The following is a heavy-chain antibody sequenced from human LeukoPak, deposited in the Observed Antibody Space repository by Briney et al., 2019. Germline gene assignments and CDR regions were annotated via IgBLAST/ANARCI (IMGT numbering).Heavy chain of an antibody. CDR3: ARITGTTYYYGMDV. Sequence: PGGSLRLSCAASGFTFSSYDMHWVRQAPGKGLEWVALISYDGSNKYYADSVKGRFTISRDNSKNTLYLQMNSLRGEDTAVYFCARITGTTYYYGMDVWGQGTTVTISS. CDR1: GFTFSSYD. D-gene: IGHD1-7*01. CDR2: ISYDGSNK. J-gene: IGHJ6*02. V-gene: IGHV3-30*03.